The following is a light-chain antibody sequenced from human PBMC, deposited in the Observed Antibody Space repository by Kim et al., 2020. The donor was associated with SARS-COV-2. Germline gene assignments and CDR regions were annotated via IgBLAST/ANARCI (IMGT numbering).Light chain of an antibody. J-gene: IGLJ2*01. CDR2: YDS. CDR3: QVWDSSSDHRVV. Sequence: SYELTQLPSVSVAPGQTARVSCGGNSIGSKSVHWYQQKAGQAPVLVIYYDSDRPSGIPERFSGSNSGNTATLTISGVEAGDEADYYCQVWDSSSDHRVVFGGGTQLTVL. CDR1: SIGSKS. V-gene: IGLV3-21*04.